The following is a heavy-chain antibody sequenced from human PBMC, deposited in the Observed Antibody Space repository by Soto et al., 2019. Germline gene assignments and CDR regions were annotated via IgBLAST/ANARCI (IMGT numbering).Heavy chain of an antibody. CDR3: AKVGGTTSAHWFAP. V-gene: IGHV1-69*08. CDR2: IIPILGRA. CDR1: GGPFSSYH. D-gene: IGHD1-26*01. Sequence: QVQLVQSGAEVKKPGSSVKLSCKASGGPFSSYHISWVRQAPGQGLEWVGRIIPILGRANNAQHFQGRVTISADTYTNTAYMELTSLTPEDTAVHYWAKVGGTTSAHWFAPWGHGNLVTVSS. J-gene: IGHJ5*02.